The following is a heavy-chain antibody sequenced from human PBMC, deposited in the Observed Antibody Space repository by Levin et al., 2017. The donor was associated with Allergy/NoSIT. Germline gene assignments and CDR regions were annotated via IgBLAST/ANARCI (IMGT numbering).Heavy chain of an antibody. D-gene: IGHD4-23*01. CDR2: IDPSDSYT. Sequence: GGSLRLSCKGSGYSFTNYWITWVRQMPGKGLEWMGRIDPSDSYTDYSPSFQGHVTISADKSISTAYLQWSSLKASDTAMYYCARHYGGNSFRFRAFDIWGQGTMVTVSS. CDR3: ARHYGGNSFRFRAFDI. CDR1: GYSFTNYW. V-gene: IGHV5-10-1*01. J-gene: IGHJ3*02.